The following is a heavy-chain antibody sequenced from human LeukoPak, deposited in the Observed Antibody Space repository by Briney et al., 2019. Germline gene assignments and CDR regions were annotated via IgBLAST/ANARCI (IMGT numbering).Heavy chain of an antibody. D-gene: IGHD7-27*01. CDR1: GFTLSGYW. J-gene: IGHJ5*02. CDR3: VSGDASP. Sequence: GGSLRLSSAGFTLSGYWMLWVRQAPGKGLVWVSRINGAGSITFYADSVKGRFSISRDTAKKILYLQMNSLRVEDTAVYYCVSGDASPGGQGALVTVSS. V-gene: IGHV3-74*01. CDR2: INGAGSIT.